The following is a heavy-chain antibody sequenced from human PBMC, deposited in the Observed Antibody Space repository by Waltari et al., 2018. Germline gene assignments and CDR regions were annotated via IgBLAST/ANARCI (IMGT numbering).Heavy chain of an antibody. Sequence: EVQLVESGGGLVQPGGSLRLSCAASGFTFSSYAMSWVRQAPGKGLEWVSAISGSGGSTYYADCVKGRFTISRDNSKNTLYLQMNSLRAEDTAVYYCAKDAYDSSGYYYPVGYFDLWGRGTLVTVSS. J-gene: IGHJ2*01. D-gene: IGHD3-22*01. CDR2: ISGSGGST. CDR3: AKDAYDSSGYYYPVGYFDL. CDR1: GFTFSSYA. V-gene: IGHV3-23*04.